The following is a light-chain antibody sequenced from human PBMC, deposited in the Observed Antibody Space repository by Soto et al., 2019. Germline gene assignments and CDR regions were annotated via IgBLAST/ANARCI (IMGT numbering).Light chain of an antibody. CDR2: VNSDGGH. J-gene: IGLJ2*01. CDR3: QAWDSATRV. Sequence: QPVLTQSPSASASLGASVKLTCTLSSGHSSYAITWHQQQPEKGPRYLMKVNSDGGHAKGDGIPDRFSGSSSGAERHLTISSLQSEDEGDYYCQAWDSATRVFGGGTKVTVL. V-gene: IGLV4-69*01. CDR1: SGHSSYA.